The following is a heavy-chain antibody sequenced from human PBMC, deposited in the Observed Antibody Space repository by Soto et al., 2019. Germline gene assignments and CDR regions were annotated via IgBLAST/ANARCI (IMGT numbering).Heavy chain of an antibody. V-gene: IGHV4-4*02. Sequence: QMQLQESGPGLVKPSGTLSLTCGVSGGSISSSKWWTWVRQPPGKGPEWIGEMYHSGSTNYNPSLKSRVTISVDKSKNQFSLTLRSVTAADTAVYYCVSQDYIRSTDASFLVNGYFDLWGRGILVTVSS. CDR2: MYHSGST. J-gene: IGHJ2*01. D-gene: IGHD6-6*01. CDR3: VSQDYIRSTDASFLVNGYFDL. CDR1: GGSISSSKW.